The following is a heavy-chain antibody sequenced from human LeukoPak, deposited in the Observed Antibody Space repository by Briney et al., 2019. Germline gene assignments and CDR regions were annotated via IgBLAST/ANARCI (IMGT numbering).Heavy chain of an antibody. CDR3: AREKVRRYSYGYAH. Sequence: SETLSLTCAVYGGSFSDYYWSWIRQPPGKGLEWIGEINHSGSTNYNSSLKSRVTISVDTSKNQFSLKVSSVTAADTAVYYCAREKVRRYSYGYAHWGQGTLVTVSS. J-gene: IGHJ4*02. CDR2: INHSGST. V-gene: IGHV4-34*01. D-gene: IGHD5-18*01. CDR1: GGSFSDYY.